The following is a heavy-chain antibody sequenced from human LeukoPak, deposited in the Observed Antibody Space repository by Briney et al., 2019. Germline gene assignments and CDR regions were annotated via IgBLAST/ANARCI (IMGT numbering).Heavy chain of an antibody. CDR3: AGGYCSGGSCYRQGFDY. CDR2: IYYSGST. D-gene: IGHD2-15*01. CDR1: GGSFSGYY. J-gene: IGHJ4*02. Sequence: ASETLSLTCAVYGGSFSGYYWSWIRQPPGKGLEWIGYIYYSGSTNYNPSLKSRVTISVDTSKNQFSLKLSSVTAADTAVYYCAGGYCSGGSCYRQGFDYWGQGTLVTVSS. V-gene: IGHV4-59*01.